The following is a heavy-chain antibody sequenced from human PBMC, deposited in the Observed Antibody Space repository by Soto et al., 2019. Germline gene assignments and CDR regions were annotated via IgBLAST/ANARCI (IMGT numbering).Heavy chain of an antibody. CDR1: GGSISSYY. CDR2: IYYSGST. CDR3: ARVDSSGWYRFDY. V-gene: IGHV4-59*01. D-gene: IGHD6-19*01. J-gene: IGHJ4*02. Sequence: PSETLSLTCTVSGGSISSYYWSWIRQPPGKGLEWIGYIYYSGSTNYNPSLKSRVTISVDTSKNQFSLKLSSVTAADTAVYYCARVDSSGWYRFDYWGQGTLVTVSS.